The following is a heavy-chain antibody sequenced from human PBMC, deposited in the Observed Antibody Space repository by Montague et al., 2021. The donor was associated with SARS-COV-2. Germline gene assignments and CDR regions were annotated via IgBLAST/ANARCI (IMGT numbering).Heavy chain of an antibody. V-gene: IGHV4-59*01. CDR3: ARVHYYTGYVDS. J-gene: IGHJ4*02. D-gene: IGHD3-22*01. CDR2: IYYSGST. CDR1: GGSMRDYY. Sequence: SETLSLTCTVSGGSMRDYYWGWIRQPPGEGLEWIGYIYYSGSTDYNPSLNSRVTLSLDTSKNQSSLNLRSVTAADTAFYYCARVHYYTGYVDSWGQGTLVSVSS.